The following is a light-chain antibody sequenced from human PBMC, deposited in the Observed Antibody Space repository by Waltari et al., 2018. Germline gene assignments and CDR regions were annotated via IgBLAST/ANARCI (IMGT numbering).Light chain of an antibody. V-gene: IGKV3-15*01. Sequence: PPSCRSSQSVSSNLAWYQQKPGQAPRLLIYGASTRATGTPARFSGSGSGTEFTLTISSLQSEDFAVYYCQQYNNWPLTFGGGTKVEIK. CDR1: QSVSSN. J-gene: IGKJ4*01. CDR3: QQYNNWPLT. CDR2: GAS.